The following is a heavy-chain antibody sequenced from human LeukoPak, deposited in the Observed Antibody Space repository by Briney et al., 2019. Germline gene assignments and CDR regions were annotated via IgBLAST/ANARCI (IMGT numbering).Heavy chain of an antibody. J-gene: IGHJ4*02. CDR3: ARDSPTNYFDY. CDR1: GGSISSSSYY. D-gene: IGHD1-14*01. CDR2: IYYSGST. Sequence: SETLSLTCTVSGGSISSSSYYWGWIRQPPGKGLEWIGSIYYSGSTYYNPSLKSRVTISVDTSKNQFSLKLSSVTAADTAVYYCARDSPTNYFDYWGQGTLVTVSS. V-gene: IGHV4-39*02.